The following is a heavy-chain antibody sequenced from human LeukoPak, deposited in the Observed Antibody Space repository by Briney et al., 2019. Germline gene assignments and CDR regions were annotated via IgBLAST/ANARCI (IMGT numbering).Heavy chain of an antibody. Sequence: SETLSLTCTVSGGSISSYYWSWIRQPPGKGLEWIGYIYYSGSTNYNPSLKSRVTISVDTSKNQFSLKLSSVTAADTAVYYCARNPGYYDSVPWFDPWGQGTPVTVSS. D-gene: IGHD3-22*01. CDR2: IYYSGST. J-gene: IGHJ5*02. CDR1: GGSISSYY. V-gene: IGHV4-59*01. CDR3: ARNPGYYDSVPWFDP.